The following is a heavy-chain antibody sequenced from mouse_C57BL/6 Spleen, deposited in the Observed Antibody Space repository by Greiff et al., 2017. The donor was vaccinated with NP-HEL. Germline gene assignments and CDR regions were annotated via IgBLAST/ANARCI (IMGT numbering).Heavy chain of an antibody. CDR1: GFTFSSYA. Sequence: VQLKESGGGLVKPGGSLKLSCAASGFTFSSYAMSWVRQTPEKRLEWVATISDGGSYTYYPDNVKGRFTISRDNAKNNLYLQMSHLKSEDTAMYYCARGDYSNDYAMDYWGQGTSVTVSS. J-gene: IGHJ4*01. CDR3: ARGDYSNDYAMDY. D-gene: IGHD2-5*01. CDR2: ISDGGSYT. V-gene: IGHV5-4*01.